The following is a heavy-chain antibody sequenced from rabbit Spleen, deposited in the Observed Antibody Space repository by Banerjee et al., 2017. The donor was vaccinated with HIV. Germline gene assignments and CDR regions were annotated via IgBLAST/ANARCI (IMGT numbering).Heavy chain of an antibody. D-gene: IGHD2-1*01. V-gene: IGHV1S45*01. J-gene: IGHJ4*01. CDR1: GFSFSDRDV. CDR2: INTATGKP. Sequence: QEQLEESGGGLVKPEGSLTLTCKASGFSFSDRDVMCWVRQAPGKGLEWIACINTATGKPVYATWAKGRFTISKTSSTTVTLQMTSLTAADTATYFCARDGDVNGLWGPGTLVTVS. CDR3: ARDGDVNGL.